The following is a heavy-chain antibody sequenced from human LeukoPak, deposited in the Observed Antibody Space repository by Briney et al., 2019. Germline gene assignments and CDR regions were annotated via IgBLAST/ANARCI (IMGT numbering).Heavy chain of an antibody. J-gene: IGHJ4*02. Sequence: SETLSLTCAVYGGSFSGYYWSWVRQPPGKGLEWIGEINHSGSTNYNPSLKSRVTISVDTSKNQFSLKLSSVTAADTAVYYCARNSCSGGSCYENRGYFDYWGQGTLVTVSS. CDR1: GGSFSGYY. V-gene: IGHV4-34*01. CDR3: ARNSCSGGSCYENRGYFDY. D-gene: IGHD2-15*01. CDR2: INHSGST.